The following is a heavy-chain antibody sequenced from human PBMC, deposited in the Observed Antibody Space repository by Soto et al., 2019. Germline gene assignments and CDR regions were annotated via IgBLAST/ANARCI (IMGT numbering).Heavy chain of an antibody. J-gene: IGHJ4*02. CDR2: IYPSGGYT. CDR3: GRVVRDTNGWYHFDY. V-gene: IGHV1-46*03. CDR1: GYTLTSYN. Sequence: QVHLVQSGAEVKKPGASVKVSCKTSGYTLTSYNIHWVRQAPGQGLEWMGVIYPSGGYTTYARKFEGRITVTRDTSTSTVYMELSSLRSEDTAIYYCGRVVRDTNGWYHFDYWGQGTLVTVSS. D-gene: IGHD6-19*01.